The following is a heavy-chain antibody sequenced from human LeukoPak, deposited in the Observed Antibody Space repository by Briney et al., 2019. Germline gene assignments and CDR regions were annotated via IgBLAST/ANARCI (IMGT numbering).Heavy chain of an antibody. Sequence: GRSLRLSCAASGFTFSSYAMHWVRQAPGKGLEWVAVISYDGSNKYYADSVKGRFTISRDNSKNTLYLQMNSLRAEDTALYYCAKGPPHGIAVAGVFDYWGQGTLVTVSS. J-gene: IGHJ4*02. CDR1: GFTFSSYA. D-gene: IGHD6-19*01. V-gene: IGHV3-30-3*01. CDR2: ISYDGSNK. CDR3: AKGPPHGIAVAGVFDY.